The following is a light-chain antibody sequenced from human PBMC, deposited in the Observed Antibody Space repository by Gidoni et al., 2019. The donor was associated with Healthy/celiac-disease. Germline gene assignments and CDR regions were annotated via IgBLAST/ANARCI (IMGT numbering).Light chain of an antibody. Sequence: DIQLTQSPSFLSASVGDRVTITCWASQGISSYLAWYQQKPGKAPKLLIYAASTLQSGVPSRFSGSGSGPEFTLTISSLQPEDFATYYCQQLNSYPCSFGQGTKLEIK. CDR2: AAS. CDR3: QQLNSYPCS. J-gene: IGKJ2*04. V-gene: IGKV1-9*01. CDR1: QGISSY.